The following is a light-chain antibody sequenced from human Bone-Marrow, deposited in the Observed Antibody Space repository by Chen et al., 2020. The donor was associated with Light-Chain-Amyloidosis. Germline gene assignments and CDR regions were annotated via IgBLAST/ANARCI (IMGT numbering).Light chain of an antibody. CDR3: QVWDRSSDRPV. CDR2: DDS. V-gene: IGLV3-21*02. J-gene: IGLJ3*02. Sequence: SYVLTQPSSVSVAPGQTATIACGGNNIGSTSVHWYQQTPGQAPLLVVYDDSDRPSGIPERLAGSNSGNTATLNISRVEAGDEAGYYCQVWDRSSDRPVFGGGTKLTVL. CDR1: NIGSTS.